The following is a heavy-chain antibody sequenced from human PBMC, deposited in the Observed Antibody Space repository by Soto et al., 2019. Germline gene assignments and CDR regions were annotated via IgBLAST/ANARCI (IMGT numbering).Heavy chain of an antibody. CDR2: ISYDGSNK. J-gene: IGHJ4*02. D-gene: IGHD3-10*01. CDR1: GFTFSSYG. CDR3: ATVLRPMVRGAERDSYYFDY. Sequence: QVQLVESGGGVVQPGRSLRLSCAASGFTFSSYGMHWVRQAPGKGLEWVAVISYDGSNKYYADSVKGRFTISRDNSKNTLYLQMNSLRAEDTAVYYCATVLRPMVRGAERDSYYFDYWGQGTLVTVSS. V-gene: IGHV3-30*03.